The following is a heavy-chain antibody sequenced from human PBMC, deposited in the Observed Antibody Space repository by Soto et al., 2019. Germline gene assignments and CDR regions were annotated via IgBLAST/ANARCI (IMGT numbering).Heavy chain of an antibody. CDR1: GGSINSGGYY. J-gene: IGHJ5*02. CDR2: IYYSGST. CDR3: AREADYDFWSGYSIRNWFDL. D-gene: IGHD3-3*01. V-gene: IGHV4-30-4*01. Sequence: SETLSLTCTVSGGSINSGGYYWSWIRQPPGKGLEWIGYIYYSGSTYYNPSLKSRVTISVDTSKNQFSLKLSSVTAADTAVYYCAREADYDFWSGYSIRNWFDLWGQGTLVTSPQ.